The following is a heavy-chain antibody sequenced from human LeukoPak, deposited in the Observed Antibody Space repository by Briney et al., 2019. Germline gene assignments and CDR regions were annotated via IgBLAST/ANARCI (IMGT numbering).Heavy chain of an antibody. CDR1: GGTFSSYA. Sequence: GVSVKGSCKASGGTFSSYAISWVRQAPGQGLEWMGGIIPIFGTANYAQKFQGRVTITADESTSTAYMELSSLRSEDTAVYYCARAGAAFYGDYAFDYWGQGTLVTVSS. D-gene: IGHD4-17*01. V-gene: IGHV1-69*13. J-gene: IGHJ4*02. CDR3: ARAGAAFYGDYAFDY. CDR2: IIPIFGTA.